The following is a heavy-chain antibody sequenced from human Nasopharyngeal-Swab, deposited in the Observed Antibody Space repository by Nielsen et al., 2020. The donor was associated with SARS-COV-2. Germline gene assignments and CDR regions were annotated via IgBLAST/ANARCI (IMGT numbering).Heavy chain of an antibody. CDR2: IYYSGST. Sequence: LETLSLTCTVSGGSISSSSYYWGWIRQPPGKGLEWIGSIYYSGSTYYNPSLKSRVTISVDTSKNQFSLKLSSVTTADTAVYYCARGGGSSSWVDYWGQGTLVTVSS. D-gene: IGHD6-13*01. CDR3: ARGGGSSSWVDY. J-gene: IGHJ4*02. CDR1: GGSISSSSYY. V-gene: IGHV4-39*07.